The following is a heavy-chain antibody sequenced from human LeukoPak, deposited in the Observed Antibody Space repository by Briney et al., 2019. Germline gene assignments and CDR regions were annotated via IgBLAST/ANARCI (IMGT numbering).Heavy chain of an antibody. V-gene: IGHV1-2*02. Sequence: ASVKVSCKASGYTFTGYYMHWVRQAPGQGLEWMGWINPDTGGTNYAQKFRGRVTMTRDTSISTAYMELSRLRSDDTAVYYCARDLEGRYSDFWSGYNLGYWGQGTLVTVSS. D-gene: IGHD3-3*01. J-gene: IGHJ4*02. CDR1: GYTFTGYY. CDR3: ARDLEGRYSDFWSGYNLGY. CDR2: INPDTGGT.